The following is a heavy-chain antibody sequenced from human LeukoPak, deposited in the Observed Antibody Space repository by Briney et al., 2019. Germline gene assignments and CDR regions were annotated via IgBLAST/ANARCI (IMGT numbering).Heavy chain of an antibody. V-gene: IGHV3-48*02. D-gene: IGHD3-22*01. J-gene: IGHJ4*02. CDR3: ARIRSGYYSDY. Sequence: GGYLRLSCAGSGFTFSNSGMNWVRQAPGKGLEWVSYISSSSSTIYYADSVKGRFTISRDNAENSLFLQMSSLRDEDTAVYYCARIRSGYYSDYWGQGTLVTVSS. CDR1: GFTFSNSG. CDR2: ISSSSSTI.